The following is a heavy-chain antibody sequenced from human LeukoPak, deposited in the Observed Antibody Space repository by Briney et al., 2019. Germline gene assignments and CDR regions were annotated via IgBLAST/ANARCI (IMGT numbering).Heavy chain of an antibody. CDR3: AREVWGSSHEYWFDP. Sequence: SETLSLTCTVSGGSISSGGYYWSWIRLHPGKGLEWIGYVYYSGSTYYNPSLKSRVTISVDTSKNQFSLELSSVTAADTAVYYCAREVWGSSHEYWFDPWGQGTLVTVSS. CDR1: GGSISSGGYY. D-gene: IGHD6-13*01. CDR2: VYYSGST. V-gene: IGHV4-31*03. J-gene: IGHJ5*02.